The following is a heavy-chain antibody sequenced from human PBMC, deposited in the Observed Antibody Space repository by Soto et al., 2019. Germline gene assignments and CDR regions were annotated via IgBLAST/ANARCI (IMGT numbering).Heavy chain of an antibody. Sequence: ASVKVSCKASGGTFSSYAISWVRQAPGQGLEWMGGIIPIFGTANYAQKFQGRVTITADESTSTAYMELSSLRSEDTAVYYCAREAGGGSGSLVDWDYYGMDVWGQGTTVTVSS. D-gene: IGHD3-10*01. CDR2: IIPIFGTA. V-gene: IGHV1-69*13. J-gene: IGHJ6*02. CDR1: GGTFSSYA. CDR3: AREAGGGSGSLVDWDYYGMDV.